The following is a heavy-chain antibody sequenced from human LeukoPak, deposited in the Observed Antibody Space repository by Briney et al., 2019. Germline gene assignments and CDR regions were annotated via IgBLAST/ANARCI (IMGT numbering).Heavy chain of an antibody. CDR3: ASPIVVVVATTGVDAFDI. CDR1: GYTFTSYG. D-gene: IGHD2-21*01. V-gene: IGHV1-18*01. J-gene: IGHJ3*02. Sequence: ASVKVSCKASGYTFTSYGISWVRQAPGQGLEWMGWISAYNGNTNYAQKLQGRVTMTTDTSTSTAYMELRSLRSEDAAVYYCASPIVVVVATTGVDAFDIWGQGTMVTVSS. CDR2: ISAYNGNT.